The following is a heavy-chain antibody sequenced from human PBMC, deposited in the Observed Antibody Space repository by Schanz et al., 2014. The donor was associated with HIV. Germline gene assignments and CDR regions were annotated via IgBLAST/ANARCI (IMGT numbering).Heavy chain of an antibody. Sequence: QVQLVESGGGVVQPGRSLRLSCVASGFSFDSFGMHWVRQAPGKGLEWVAVISYDGVNKHFADSVKGRFTISRDNSKNTLYLQVKRLRTEDTAVYYCARAEGYSTSSAWGEDYNYYGMDVWGQGTTVTVSS. CDR1: GFSFDSFG. CDR2: ISYDGVNK. D-gene: IGHD6-6*01. CDR3: ARAEGYSTSSAWGEDYNYYGMDV. V-gene: IGHV3-30*03. J-gene: IGHJ6*02.